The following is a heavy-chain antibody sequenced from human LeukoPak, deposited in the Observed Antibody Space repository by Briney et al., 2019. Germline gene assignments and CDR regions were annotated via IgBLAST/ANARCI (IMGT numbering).Heavy chain of an antibody. CDR1: GFSFSRYG. D-gene: IGHD2-15*01. CDR3: AKGSGGSAYYFDY. J-gene: IGHJ4*02. CDR2: ISGSGGTA. V-gene: IGHV3-23*01. Sequence: PGGSLGLSCAASGFSFSRYGMSWVRQAPGKGLEWVSAISGSGGTAYYADSVKGRFTISRDNSKNTLYLQINSLRAEDTAVYYCAKGSGGSAYYFDYWGRGTLVTVSS.